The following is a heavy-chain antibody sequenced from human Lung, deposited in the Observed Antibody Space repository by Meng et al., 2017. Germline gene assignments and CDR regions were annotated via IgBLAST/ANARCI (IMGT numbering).Heavy chain of an antibody. CDR1: GGSISSYY. CDR3: ARVRGVKTDY. Sequence: GQLQESGPGLVKPSETLSLTCTVSGGSISSYYWSWIRQPPGKGLEWIGYISYSGNTNYNPSLKSRVTISVDTSKNQFSLKLSSVTATDTAVYYCARVRGVKTDYWGQGTLVTVSS. CDR2: ISYSGNT. J-gene: IGHJ4*02. V-gene: IGHV4-59*01. D-gene: IGHD3-10*01.